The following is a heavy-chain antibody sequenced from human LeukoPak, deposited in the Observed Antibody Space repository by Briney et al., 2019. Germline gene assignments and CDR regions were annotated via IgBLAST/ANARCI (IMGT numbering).Heavy chain of an antibody. CDR2: VSSNGAAT. J-gene: IGHJ4*02. CDR3: ARPIQDSGIFRGLVS. D-gene: IGHD3-10*01. V-gene: IGHV3-64*01. CDR1: GFSFNNFA. Sequence: GGSLRLSCAASGFSFNNFAMHWVRQAPGKGLEFVSAVSSNGAATYYANSVKGRFIIYRDSSKSTLFLQVGSLTTEDMAVYYCARPIQDSGIFRGLVSWGQGILVTVSS.